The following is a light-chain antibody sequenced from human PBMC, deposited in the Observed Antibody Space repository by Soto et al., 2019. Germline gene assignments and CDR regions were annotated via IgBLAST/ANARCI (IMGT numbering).Light chain of an antibody. CDR2: DVN. J-gene: IGLJ1*01. CDR1: SSDVGGYNY. V-gene: IGLV2-14*01. CDR3: SSFSTSGTLYV. Sequence: QSALTQPASMSGSPGQSITISCTGTSSDVGGYNYVSWHQQHPGKAPKLMIYDVNNRPSGVSNRFSGSKSGNTASLTISGLQAEDEADYYCSSFSTSGTLYVFGTGTKLTVL.